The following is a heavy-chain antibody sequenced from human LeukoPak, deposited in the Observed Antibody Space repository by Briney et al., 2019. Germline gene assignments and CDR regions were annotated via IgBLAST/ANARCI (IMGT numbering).Heavy chain of an antibody. V-gene: IGHV6-1*01. D-gene: IGHD6-19*01. Sequence: SQTLSLTCAISGDSVSSSTAACNWVRQSPSRCLEWLGRTYYRSKWYSDYAVSVRSRITINPDTSKNQFSLQLSSVTPEDTAVYYCTRYPTGWYLDYWGQGTLVTVSS. CDR2: TYYRSKWYS. J-gene: IGHJ4*02. CDR1: GDSVSSSTAA. CDR3: TRYPTGWYLDY.